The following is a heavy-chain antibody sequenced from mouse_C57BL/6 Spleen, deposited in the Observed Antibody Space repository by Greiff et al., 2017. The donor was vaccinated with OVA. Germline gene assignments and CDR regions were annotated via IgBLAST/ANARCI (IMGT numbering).Heavy chain of an antibody. CDR3: TRERRDGYYVNFDY. Sequence: VKLMESGAELVRPGASVTLSCPASGYTFTHYEMHWVKQTPVHGLEWIGAIDPETGGTAYNRKFKGKAILTADKSSSTAYMELRSLTSEDSAVYYCTRERRDGYYVNFDYWGQGTTLTVSS. J-gene: IGHJ2*01. CDR2: IDPETGGT. D-gene: IGHD2-3*01. CDR1: GYTFTHYE. V-gene: IGHV1-15*01.